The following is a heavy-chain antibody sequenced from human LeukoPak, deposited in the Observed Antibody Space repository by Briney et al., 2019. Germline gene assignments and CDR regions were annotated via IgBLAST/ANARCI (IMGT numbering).Heavy chain of an antibody. V-gene: IGHV1-18*04. D-gene: IGHD2-2*01. Sequence: ASVKVSCKASGYTFTSYGSSWVRQAPGQGLEWMGWISAYNGNTNYAQKLQGRVTMTTDTSTSTAYMELRSLRSDDTAVYYCAREYRPAAATGYNWSDPWGQGTLVTVSS. CDR2: ISAYNGNT. J-gene: IGHJ5*02. CDR1: GYTFTSYG. CDR3: AREYRPAAATGYNWSDP.